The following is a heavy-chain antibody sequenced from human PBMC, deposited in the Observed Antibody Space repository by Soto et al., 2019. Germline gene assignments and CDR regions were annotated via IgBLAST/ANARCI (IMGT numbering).Heavy chain of an antibody. D-gene: IGHD6-6*01. V-gene: IGHV1-69*02. CDR1: GGTFSSYT. Sequence: QVQLVQSGAEVKKPGSSVKVSCKASGGTFSSYTISWVRQAPGQGLEWMGRIIPILGIANYAQKFQGRVTITADKSTSTAYMELSSLRSEDTAVYYCARAEEYSSSAPAEPKFDYWCQGTLVTVSS. J-gene: IGHJ4*02. CDR2: IIPILGIA. CDR3: ARAEEYSSSAPAEPKFDY.